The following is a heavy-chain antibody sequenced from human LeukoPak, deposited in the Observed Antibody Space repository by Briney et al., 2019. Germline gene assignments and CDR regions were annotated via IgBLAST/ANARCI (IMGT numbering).Heavy chain of an antibody. CDR1: GYTLTELS. J-gene: IGHJ5*02. CDR3: ATGGSWLRNWFDP. D-gene: IGHD5-12*01. V-gene: IGHV1-24*01. CDR2: FDPEDGET. Sequence: ASVKVSCKVSGYTLTELSMRWVRQAPGKGLEWMGGFDPEDGETIYAQKFQGRVTMTEDTSTDTAYMELSSLRSEDTAVYYCATGGSWLRNWFDPWGQGTLVTVSS.